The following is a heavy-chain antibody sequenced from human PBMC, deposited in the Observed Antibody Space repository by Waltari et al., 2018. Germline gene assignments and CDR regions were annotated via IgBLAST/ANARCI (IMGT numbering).Heavy chain of an antibody. J-gene: IGHJ3*02. CDR3: ARSADRTPAGAFDI. CDR1: GFTFSSYW. V-gene: IGHV3-74*01. CDR2: MNSDGSST. Sequence: EVQLVESGGGLVQPGGSLRLSCAASGFTFSSYWMHWVRQAPGKGLVWVSRMNSDGSSTSYADSVKGRFTISRDNAKNTLYLQMNSLRAEDTAVYYCARSADRTPAGAFDIWGQGTMVTVSS. D-gene: IGHD1-1*01.